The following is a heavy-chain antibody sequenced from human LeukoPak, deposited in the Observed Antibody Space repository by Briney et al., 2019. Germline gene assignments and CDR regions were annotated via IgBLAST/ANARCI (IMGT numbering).Heavy chain of an antibody. J-gene: IGHJ6*02. CDR2: IYPGDSDI. V-gene: IGHV5-51*01. Sequence: GESLKISCKGSGYSFTSYWIGWVRQMPGKGLEWMGIIYPGDSDITYSPSFQGQVTISADKSISTAYLQWSSLKASDTAMYYCARRDGYCSSTSCYADYYYGMDVWGQGTTVTVSS. CDR1: GYSFTSYW. D-gene: IGHD2-2*01. CDR3: ARRDGYCSSTSCYADYYYGMDV.